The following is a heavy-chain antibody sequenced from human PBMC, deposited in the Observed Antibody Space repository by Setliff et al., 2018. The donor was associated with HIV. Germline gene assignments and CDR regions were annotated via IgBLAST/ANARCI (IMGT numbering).Heavy chain of an antibody. CDR1: GYTFTGYY. CDR3: ARGRYSGSYFLFDS. D-gene: IGHD1-26*01. Sequence: GASVKVSCKASGYTFTGYYMHWVRQAPGQGLEWMGWINPNSGGTNYAQMFQGRVTMTRDTSITTAYMVVSRLTSDDTAVYYCARGRYSGSYFLFDSWGQGTQVTVSS. J-gene: IGHJ4*02. V-gene: IGHV1-2*02. CDR2: INPNSGGT.